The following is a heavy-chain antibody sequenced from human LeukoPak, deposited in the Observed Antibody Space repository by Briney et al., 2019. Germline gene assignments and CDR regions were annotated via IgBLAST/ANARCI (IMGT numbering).Heavy chain of an antibody. CDR1: GFTFSSYA. D-gene: IGHD5-24*01. Sequence: GGSLRLSCAASGFTFSSYAMSWVRQAPGKGLEWVSAISGSGGSTYYADSVKGRFTISRDNSKNTLYLQMNSLRAEDTAVYYCARARDGGWLQLLDYWGQGTLVTVSS. V-gene: IGHV3-23*01. CDR2: ISGSGGST. CDR3: ARARDGGWLQLLDY. J-gene: IGHJ4*02.